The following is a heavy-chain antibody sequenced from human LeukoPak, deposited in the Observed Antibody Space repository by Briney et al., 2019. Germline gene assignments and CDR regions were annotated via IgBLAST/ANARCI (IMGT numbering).Heavy chain of an antibody. J-gene: IGHJ4*02. V-gene: IGHV1-18*01. CDR1: GYTFTSYG. CDR2: ISAYNGNT. CDR3: ATDQPGIVGATTEY. D-gene: IGHD1-26*01. Sequence: ASVKVSCKASGYTFTSYGISWVRQAPGQGLEWMGWISAYNGNTNYAQKLQGRVTMTTDTSTSTAYMELRSLRSDDTAVYYCATDQPGIVGATTEYWGQGTLVTVSS.